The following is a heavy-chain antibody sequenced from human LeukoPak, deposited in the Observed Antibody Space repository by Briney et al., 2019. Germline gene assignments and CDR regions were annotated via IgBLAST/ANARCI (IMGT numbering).Heavy chain of an antibody. V-gene: IGHV1-2*02. J-gene: IGHJ4*02. Sequence: ASVKVSCKASGYSLTGHYIHWLRQAPGQGLEWMGWLNPNSGDTKYAQKLQGRVTMTTDTSTSTAYMELRSLRSDDTAVYYCARAQGYCSGGSCYSGYWGQGTLVTVSS. CDR3: ARAQGYCSGGSCYSGY. D-gene: IGHD2-15*01. CDR1: GYSLTGHY. CDR2: LNPNSGDT.